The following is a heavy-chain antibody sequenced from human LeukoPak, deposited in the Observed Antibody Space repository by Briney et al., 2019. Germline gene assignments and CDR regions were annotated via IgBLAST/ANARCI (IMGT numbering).Heavy chain of an antibody. CDR2: ISSSSSYI. CDR1: GFTFSSYS. D-gene: IGHD6-19*01. J-gene: IGHJ4*02. Sequence: GGSLRLSCAASGFTFSSYSMNWVRQAPGKGLEWVSSISSSSSYIYYADSVKGRFTISRDNSKNTLYLQMNSLRAEDTAVYYCATGDSGWYADTLFWSRPLIDYWGQGTLATVSS. CDR3: ATGDSGWYADTLFWSRPLIDY. V-gene: IGHV3-21*04.